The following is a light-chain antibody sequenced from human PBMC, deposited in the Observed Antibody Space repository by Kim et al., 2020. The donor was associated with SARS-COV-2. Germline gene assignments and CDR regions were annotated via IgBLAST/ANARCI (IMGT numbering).Light chain of an antibody. CDR3: CSYAGSSTSLV. Sequence: QSALTQPASVSGSPGQSITISCTGTSSDVGSYNLVSWYQQHPGKAPKLMIYEGSKRPSGVSNRFSGSKSGNTASLTISGLQAEDEADYYCCSYAGSSTSLVFGGGTKL. J-gene: IGLJ3*02. V-gene: IGLV2-23*01. CDR2: EGS. CDR1: SSDVGSYNL.